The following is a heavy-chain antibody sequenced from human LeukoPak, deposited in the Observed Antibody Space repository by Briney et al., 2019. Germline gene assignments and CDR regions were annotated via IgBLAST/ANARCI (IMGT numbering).Heavy chain of an antibody. CDR1: GGSISSGGYY. J-gene: IGHJ3*01. V-gene: IGHV4-31*03. D-gene: IGHD3-10*01. CDR2: IYYSGST. Sequence: SETLSLTCTVSGGSISSGGYYWSWIRQHPGKGLEWIGYIYYSGSTYYNPSLKSRVTISVDTSKNQFTLKLSSVTAADTAVYYCARVINPVRGVIIGWGITGSKMRGGDAFDVWGQGTMVTVSS. CDR3: ARVINPVRGVIIGWGITGSKMRGGDAFDV.